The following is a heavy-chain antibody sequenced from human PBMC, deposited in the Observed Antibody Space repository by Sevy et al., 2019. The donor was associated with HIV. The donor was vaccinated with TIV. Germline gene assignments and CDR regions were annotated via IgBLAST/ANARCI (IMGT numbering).Heavy chain of an antibody. D-gene: IGHD2-2*01. CDR3: ARYPIVVVPAAEYYFDY. V-gene: IGHV5-51*01. CDR2: IYPGDSDT. J-gene: IGHJ4*02. Sequence: GESLKISCKGSGYTFTNYWIGWVRQMPGKGLEWMGIIYPGDSDTRYSPSFQGQVTMSADKSISTAYLHLSSLKASDTAMYYCARYPIVVVPAAEYYFDYWGQGTLVTVSS. CDR1: GYTFTNYW.